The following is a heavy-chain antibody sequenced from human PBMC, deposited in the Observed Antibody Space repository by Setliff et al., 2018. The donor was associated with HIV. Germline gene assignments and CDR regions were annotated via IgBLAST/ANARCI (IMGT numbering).Heavy chain of an antibody. J-gene: IGHJ4*01. CDR3: ARGLSSQTYWGTRPLGLDY. D-gene: IGHD2-2*01. Sequence: SETLSLTCAVYGGSFRGYYWSWIRQPPGKGLEWIGGINHSGSTNYNPSLKSRVTISLDTSKRQFSLTMTSVTAADTAVYYCARGLSSQTYWGTRPLGLDYWGQGSLVTVSS. V-gene: IGHV4-34*01. CDR1: GGSFRGYY. CDR2: INHSGST.